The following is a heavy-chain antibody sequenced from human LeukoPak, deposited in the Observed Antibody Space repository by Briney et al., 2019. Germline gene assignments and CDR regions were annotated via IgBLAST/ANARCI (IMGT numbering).Heavy chain of an antibody. CDR2: IYHSGST. CDR1: GGSISSGGYS. CDR3: ARPEEGY. V-gene: IGHV4-30-2*01. J-gene: IGHJ4*02. Sequence: PSETLSLTCAVSGGSISSGGYSWSWIRQPPGKGLEWIGYIYHSGSTYYNPSLKSRVTISVDTSKNQFSLKLSSVTAADTAVYYCARPEEGYWGQGTLVTVSS.